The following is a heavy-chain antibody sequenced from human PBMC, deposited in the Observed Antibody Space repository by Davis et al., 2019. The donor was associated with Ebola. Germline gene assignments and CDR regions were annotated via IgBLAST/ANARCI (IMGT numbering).Heavy chain of an antibody. CDR1: GYTFTSYG. J-gene: IGHJ5*02. CDR2: ISAYNGNT. D-gene: IGHD3-3*01. V-gene: IGHV1-18*04. Sequence: ASVKVSCKASGYTFTSYGISWVRQAPGQGLEWMGWISAYNGNTNYAQKLQGRVTMTRDTSTSTVYMELSSLRSEDTAVYYCARAADAVLITIFGVVPNTDVWFDPWGQGTLVTVSS. CDR3: ARAADAVLITIFGVVPNTDVWFDP.